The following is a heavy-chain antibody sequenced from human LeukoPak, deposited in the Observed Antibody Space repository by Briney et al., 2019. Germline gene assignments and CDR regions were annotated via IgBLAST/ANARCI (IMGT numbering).Heavy chain of an antibody. CDR2: INPSGGST. V-gene: IGHV1-46*01. Sequence: ASVKVSCKASGYTFTSYYMHWVRQAPGQGLEWMGIINPSGGSTSYAQKFQGRVTMTRDTSTSTVYMELSSLRSEDTAVYYCARDLEQVQTVDGYFDYWGQGTLVTVSS. J-gene: IGHJ4*02. D-gene: IGHD6-19*01. CDR1: GYTFTSYY. CDR3: ARDLEQVQTVDGYFDY.